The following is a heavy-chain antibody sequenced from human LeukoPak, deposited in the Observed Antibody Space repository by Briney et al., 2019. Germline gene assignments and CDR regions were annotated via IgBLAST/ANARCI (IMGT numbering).Heavy chain of an antibody. Sequence: PGGSLRLSCAASGFTFSDYYMSWIRQAPGKGLEWVSYISSSGSTIYYADSVKGRFTISRNNAKNSLYLQMNSLRAEDTAVYYCARDRSRIIGAYYYYYMDVWGKGTMVTISS. D-gene: IGHD3-16*02. CDR1: GFTFSDYY. J-gene: IGHJ6*03. V-gene: IGHV3-11*04. CDR3: ARDRSRIIGAYYYYYMDV. CDR2: ISSSGSTI.